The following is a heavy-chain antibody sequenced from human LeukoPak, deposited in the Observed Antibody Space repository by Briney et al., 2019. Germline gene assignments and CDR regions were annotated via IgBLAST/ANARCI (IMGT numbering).Heavy chain of an antibody. CDR3: AKITVPPYYDSSGYSPY. Sequence: GGSLRLSCAASGFTFSNNWMSWVRQAPGKGLEWVSAISGSGGSTYYADSVKGRFTISRDNSKNTLYLQMNSLRAEDTAVYYCAKITVPPYYDSSGYSPYWGQGTLVTVSS. V-gene: IGHV3-23*01. CDR2: ISGSGGST. D-gene: IGHD3-22*01. J-gene: IGHJ4*02. CDR1: GFTFSNNW.